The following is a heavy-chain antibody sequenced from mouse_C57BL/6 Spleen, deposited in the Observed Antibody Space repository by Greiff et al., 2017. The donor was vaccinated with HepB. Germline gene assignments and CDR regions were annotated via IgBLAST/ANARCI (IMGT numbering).Heavy chain of an antibody. CDR3: ARGLRLPYWYFDV. CDR2: INYDGSST. J-gene: IGHJ1*03. D-gene: IGHD3-2*02. V-gene: IGHV5-16*01. CDR1: GFTFSDYY. Sequence: EVKLMESEGGLVQPGSSMKLSCTASGFTFSDYYMAWVRQVPEKGLEWVANINYDGSSTYYLDSLKSRFIISRDNAKNILYLQMSSLKSEDTATYYCARGLRLPYWYFDVWGTGTTVTVSS.